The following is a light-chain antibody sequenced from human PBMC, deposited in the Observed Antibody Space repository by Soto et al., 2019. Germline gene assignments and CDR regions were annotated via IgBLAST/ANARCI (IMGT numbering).Light chain of an antibody. Sequence: DIQMTQSPSTLSAFVGDRVRISCRASQSIGNWLAWYQQKPGKAPKLLIQKASSLESGVPSRFSGSGSGTELSLTISSLQLDDFATYYCQQYNSYMFTFGQGNTLEIK. CDR2: KAS. CDR1: QSIGNW. J-gene: IGKJ2*01. CDR3: QQYNSYMFT. V-gene: IGKV1-5*03.